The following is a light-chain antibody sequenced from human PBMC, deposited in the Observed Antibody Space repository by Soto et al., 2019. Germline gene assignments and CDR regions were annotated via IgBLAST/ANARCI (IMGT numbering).Light chain of an antibody. CDR3: SSYTSSSLYV. CDR1: SSDVGGYNY. V-gene: IGLV2-14*01. CDR2: DVS. J-gene: IGLJ1*01. Sequence: QSVLTQPASVSGSPGQSITISCTGTSSDVGGYNYVSWYQQLPGKAPKLMIYDVSDRPSGVSNRFSGSKSGNTASLTISGLQAEDEADYYCSSYTSSSLYVFGTGTKDHR.